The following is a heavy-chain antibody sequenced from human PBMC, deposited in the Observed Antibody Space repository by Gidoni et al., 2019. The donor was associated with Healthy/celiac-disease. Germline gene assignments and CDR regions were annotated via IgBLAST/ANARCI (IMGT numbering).Heavy chain of an antibody. Sequence: EVQLVESGGGLVQPGGSLRLSCAASGFTFGSYSMNWVRQAPGKGLEWVSYISSSSSTIYYADSVKGRFTISRDNAKNSLYLQMNSLRAEDTAVYYCARGGDIAARTPFTSGKYGMDVWGQGTTVTVSS. CDR3: ARGGDIAARTPFTSGKYGMDV. V-gene: IGHV3-48*01. CDR1: GFTFGSYS. D-gene: IGHD6-6*01. J-gene: IGHJ6*02. CDR2: ISSSSSTI.